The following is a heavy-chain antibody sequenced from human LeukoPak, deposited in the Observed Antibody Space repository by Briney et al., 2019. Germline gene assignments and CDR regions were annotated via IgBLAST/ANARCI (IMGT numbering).Heavy chain of an antibody. CDR1: GLTFSSYA. J-gene: IGHJ6*02. Sequence: GESRSLSSPPSGLTFSSYAMHWVRQPPGKGREWVAFIPSVGSKKYHADSVKGRFTISRDNYKNTLYLQMNSLRAEDTAVYYCAREWVNDYGSGTVEGYGMDVWGQGTTVTVSS. D-gene: IGHD3-10*01. CDR2: IPSVGSKK. V-gene: IGHV3-30-3*01. CDR3: AREWVNDYGSGTVEGYGMDV.